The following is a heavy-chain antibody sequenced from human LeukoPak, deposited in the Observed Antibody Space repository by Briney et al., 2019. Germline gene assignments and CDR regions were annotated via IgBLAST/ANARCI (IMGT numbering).Heavy chain of an antibody. V-gene: IGHV1-2*02. Sequence: ASVTVSCKASGYTFTGYYMHWVRQAPGQGLEWMGWINPNSGGTNYAQKFQGRVTMTRDTSISTAYMELSRLRSDDTAVYYCARGPGGGYDSPGGMDVWGQGTTVTVSS. CDR1: GYTFTGYY. J-gene: IGHJ6*02. D-gene: IGHD5-12*01. CDR3: ARGPGGGYDSPGGMDV. CDR2: INPNSGGT.